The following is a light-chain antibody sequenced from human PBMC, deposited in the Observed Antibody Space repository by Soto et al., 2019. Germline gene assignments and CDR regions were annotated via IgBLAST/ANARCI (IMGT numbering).Light chain of an antibody. CDR1: QTVNSN. Sequence: EIVMTQSPVTLSVSPGERATLSCRASQTVNSNLAWYQQNPGQSPRLLIYSASTRATGVPARFSGSGSGTDFTLTISSLQPEDFAVYYCQQYNNWPPWTFGQGTKVDIK. J-gene: IGKJ1*01. CDR2: SAS. V-gene: IGKV3-15*01. CDR3: QQYNNWPPWT.